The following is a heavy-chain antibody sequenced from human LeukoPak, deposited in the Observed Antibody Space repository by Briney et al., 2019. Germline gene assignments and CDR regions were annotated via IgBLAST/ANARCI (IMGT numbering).Heavy chain of an antibody. CDR1: GFSFTSYV. J-gene: IGHJ4*02. V-gene: IGHV3-23*01. CDR2: ISSGGDSA. Sequence: GGSLRLSCAASGFSFTSYVMGWVRQAPGKGLDWVSSISSGGDSAHYADSVKGRFTISRDNSKNTLYLQMDSLRVEDTALYYCGTPFIGVALDASDCWGQGTLVTVSS. D-gene: IGHD6-19*01. CDR3: GTPFIGVALDASDC.